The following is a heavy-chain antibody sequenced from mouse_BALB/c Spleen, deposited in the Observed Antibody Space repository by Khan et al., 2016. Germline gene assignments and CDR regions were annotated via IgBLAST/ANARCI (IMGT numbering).Heavy chain of an antibody. Sequence: EVQLLETGGGLVQPRGSLKLSCAVSGFTFNTNAMNWVRQAPGKGLEWVSRIRSKSSNYATYHAVSVKDRFTISRDDSQSMLYLQMNNLKTEDTAMYYCVRDTPFAYWGQGTLVTVSA. CDR1: GFTFNTNA. CDR3: VRDTPFAY. CDR2: IRSKSSNYAT. V-gene: IGHV10S3*01. J-gene: IGHJ3*01.